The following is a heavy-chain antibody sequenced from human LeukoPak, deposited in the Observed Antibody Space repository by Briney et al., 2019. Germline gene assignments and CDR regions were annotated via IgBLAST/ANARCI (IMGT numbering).Heavy chain of an antibody. Sequence: SETLSLTCTVSGGSISDSRYYWGWVRQPPGKGLQWIGSVYYTGSTYYNSSLKSRATISLDTSKSQFSLKLSSVTAADTAVYYCARPNGDYYYALDVWGRGTTVTVSS. CDR1: GGSISDSRYY. CDR2: VYYTGST. V-gene: IGHV4-39*01. CDR3: ARPNGDYYYALDV. J-gene: IGHJ6*02. D-gene: IGHD4-17*01.